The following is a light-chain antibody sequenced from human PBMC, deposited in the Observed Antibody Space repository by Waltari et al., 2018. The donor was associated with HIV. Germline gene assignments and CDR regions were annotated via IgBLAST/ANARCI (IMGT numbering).Light chain of an antibody. CDR2: GAS. CDR3: QQYDNWPPRT. V-gene: IGKV3-15*01. J-gene: IGKJ1*01. CDR1: QSVSSN. Sequence: EIVMPHSPATLSVSPGERATLSCRASQSVSSNLAWYQQKPGQAPRLLIYGASTRATGIPARFSGSGSGTEFTLTISSLQSEDFAVYYCQQYDNWPPRTFGQGTKVEIK.